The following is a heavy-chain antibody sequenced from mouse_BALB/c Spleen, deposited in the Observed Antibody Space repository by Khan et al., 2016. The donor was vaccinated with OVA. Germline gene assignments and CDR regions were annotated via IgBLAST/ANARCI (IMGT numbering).Heavy chain of an antibody. CDR1: GYTFTNYG. CDR2: INTYTGEP. Sequence: QIQLVQSGPELKKPGETVKISCKASGYTFTNYGMNWVKQAPGKGLKWMGWINTYTGEPTYADDFKGRFAFSLETSASTAYLQINSRKNEDIARYYCARENLGWAMDYWGQGTSVTVSS. J-gene: IGHJ4*01. CDR3: ARENLGWAMDY. V-gene: IGHV9-1*02. D-gene: IGHD4-1*01.